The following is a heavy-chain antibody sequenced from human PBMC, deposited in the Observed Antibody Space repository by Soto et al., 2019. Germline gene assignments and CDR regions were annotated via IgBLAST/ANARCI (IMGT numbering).Heavy chain of an antibody. J-gene: IGHJ6*02. CDR3: ARDQEITPSYPTNLELPWGDYYGMDV. Sequence: ASVKVSCKASGYTFTGYYMHWVRQAPGQGLEWMGWINPNSGGTNYAQKFQGWVTMTRDTSISTAYMELSRLRSDDTAVYYCARDQEITPSYPTNLELPWGDYYGMDVWGQGTTVTVSS. CDR2: INPNSGGT. V-gene: IGHV1-2*04. D-gene: IGHD1-7*01. CDR1: GYTFTGYY.